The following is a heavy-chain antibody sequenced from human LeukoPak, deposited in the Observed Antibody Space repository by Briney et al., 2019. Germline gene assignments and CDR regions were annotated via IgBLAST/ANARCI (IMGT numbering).Heavy chain of an antibody. CDR2: IYYSGST. V-gene: IGHV4-59*01. J-gene: IGHJ6*03. CDR1: GGSISSYY. D-gene: IGHD3-3*01. CDR3: ARRVDFWSGYYYYYYMDV. Sequence: SETLSLTCTVSGGSISSYYWSWIRQPPGKGLEWIGYIYYSGSTNYSPSLKSRVTISVDTSKNQFSLKLSSVTAADTAVYYCARRVDFWSGYYYYYYMDVWGKGTTVTVSS.